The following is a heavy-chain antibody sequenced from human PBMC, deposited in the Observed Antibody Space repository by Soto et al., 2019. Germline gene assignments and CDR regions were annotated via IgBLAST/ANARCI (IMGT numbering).Heavy chain of an antibody. CDR1: GGTFSSYA. J-gene: IGHJ2*01. CDR3: ARTPKETIFGVDLNYWYFDL. Sequence: QVQLVQSGAEVKKPGSTVKVSCKASGGTFSSYAISWVRQAPGQGLEWMGGIIPIFGTANYAQKFQGRVTITADESTSTAYMELRSLRSEDTAVYYCARTPKETIFGVDLNYWYFDLWGRGTLATVSS. D-gene: IGHD3-3*01. CDR2: IIPIFGTA. V-gene: IGHV1-69*01.